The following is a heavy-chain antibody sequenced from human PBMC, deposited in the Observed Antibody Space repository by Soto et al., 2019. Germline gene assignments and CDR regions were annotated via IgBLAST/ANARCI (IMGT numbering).Heavy chain of an antibody. J-gene: IGHJ6*02. CDR1: EFSLTTTGLC. CDR2: IAWDDDK. V-gene: IGHV2-70*20. Sequence: SGPTLVNPTQTLTLTCTFSEFSLTTTGLCVSWVRQPPGKALEWLAVIAWDDDKYYSTSLKTRLTISKDTSKNQVVLTMTNMDPVDTATYYCVRGTGWYFRLFSYYSMVVWGQGT. CDR3: VRGTGWYFRLFSYYSMVV. D-gene: IGHD6-19*01.